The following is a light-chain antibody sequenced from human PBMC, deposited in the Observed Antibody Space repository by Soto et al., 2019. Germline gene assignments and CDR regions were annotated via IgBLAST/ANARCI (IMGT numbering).Light chain of an antibody. CDR3: SSYTSSDTVII. CDR2: QDR. Sequence: SYELTQPPSVSVSPGQTANITCSGDKLGNKYACWYQQKPGQSPVMVIYQDRQRPSGIPERFSGSNSGNTATLTISGTQAEDEADYYCSSYTSSDTVIIFGGGTKLTVL. CDR1: KLGNKY. V-gene: IGLV3-1*01. J-gene: IGLJ2*01.